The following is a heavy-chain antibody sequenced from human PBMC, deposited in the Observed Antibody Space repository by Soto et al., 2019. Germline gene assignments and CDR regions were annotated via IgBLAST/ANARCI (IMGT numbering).Heavy chain of an antibody. J-gene: IGHJ4*02. CDR3: ARSNVDIVATYGYFDY. CDR1: GGTFSSYA. V-gene: IGHV1-69*13. CDR2: IIPIFGTA. Sequence: ASVKVSCKASGGTFSSYAISWVRQAPGQGLEWMGGIIPIFGTANYAQKFQGRVTITADESTSTAYMELSSLRSEDTAVYYCARSNVDIVATYGYFDYWGQGTLVTVSS. D-gene: IGHD5-12*01.